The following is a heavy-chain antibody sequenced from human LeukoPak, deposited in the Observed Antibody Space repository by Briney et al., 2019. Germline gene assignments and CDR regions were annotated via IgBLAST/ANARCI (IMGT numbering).Heavy chain of an antibody. CDR3: AELGITMIGGV. V-gene: IGHV3-23*01. CDR1: GFTFSSYA. Sequence: PGGSLRLSCAASGFTFSSYAMSWVRQAPGKGLEWVSSISGSGHSTYYAYSVKGRFTISRDNSKNTLYLQMNSLRAEDTAVYYCAELGITMIGGVWGKGTTVTISS. CDR2: ISGSGHST. J-gene: IGHJ6*04. D-gene: IGHD3-10*02.